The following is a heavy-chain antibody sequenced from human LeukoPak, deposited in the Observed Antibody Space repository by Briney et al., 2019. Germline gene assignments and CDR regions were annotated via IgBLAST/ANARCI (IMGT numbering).Heavy chain of an antibody. CDR3: ARARDILTGYYTPTRYYYYGMDV. CDR1: GGSFSGYY. Sequence: PSETLSLTCAVYGGSFSGYYWSWIRQPPGKGLEWIGEINHSGSTNYNPSLKSRVTIPVDTSKNQFPLKLSSVTAADTAVYYCARARDILTGYYTPTRYYYYGMDVRGQGTTVTVSS. CDR2: INHSGST. J-gene: IGHJ6*02. V-gene: IGHV4-34*01. D-gene: IGHD3-9*01.